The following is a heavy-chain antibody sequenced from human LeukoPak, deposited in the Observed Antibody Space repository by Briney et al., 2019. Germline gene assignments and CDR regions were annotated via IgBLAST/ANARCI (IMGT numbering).Heavy chain of an antibody. CDR1: GFTVSSNY. Sequence: GGSLRLSCAASGFTVSSNYMTWVRQAPGKGLEWVSAISGSGGSTYYADSVKGRFTISRDNSKNTLYLQMNSLRAEDTAVYYCAKDRNTYYYDSSGLLLGYWGQGTLVTVSS. CDR2: ISGSGGST. CDR3: AKDRNTYYYDSSGLLLGY. J-gene: IGHJ4*02. V-gene: IGHV3-23*01. D-gene: IGHD3-22*01.